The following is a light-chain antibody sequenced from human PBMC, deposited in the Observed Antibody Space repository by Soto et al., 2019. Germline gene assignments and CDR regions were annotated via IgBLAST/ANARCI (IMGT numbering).Light chain of an antibody. CDR2: DVS. V-gene: IGKV3-20*01. Sequence: EIVLTQSPATLSLSPGDRATLSCRASQSVTSSLAWFQQKPGQAPRLLIYDVSRRATAIPARFSGSGSGTDFTLTISRLEPEDFAVYYCQQYGSSTRFGQGTKLEIK. J-gene: IGKJ2*01. CDR1: QSVTSS. CDR3: QQYGSSTR.